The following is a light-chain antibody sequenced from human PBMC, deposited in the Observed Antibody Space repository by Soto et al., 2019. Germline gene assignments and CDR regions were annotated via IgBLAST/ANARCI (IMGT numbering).Light chain of an antibody. CDR1: QSVSSSY. CDR3: QQYGSSPNT. V-gene: IGKV3-20*01. CDR2: GAS. J-gene: IGKJ4*01. Sequence: EIVLTQSPGTLSLSPGERATLSCRASQSVSSSYLAWYQQKPGQAPRLLIYGASSRATGIPDRFSGSGSGTDFTLTISRLAPEDFAVYYCQQYGSSPNTFGGGTKVEIK.